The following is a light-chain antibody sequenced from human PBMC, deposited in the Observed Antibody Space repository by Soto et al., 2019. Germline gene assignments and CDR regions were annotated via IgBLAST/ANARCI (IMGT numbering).Light chain of an antibody. V-gene: IGKV3-20*01. J-gene: IGKJ1*01. CDR2: GAS. CDR1: QRVSSN. CDR3: QQSGSSPPT. Sequence: ENVLTQSPATLSLSPGERATLSCRASQRVSSNLAWYQQKAGQAPRLLIYGASNRATGIPDRFSGSGSGTDFTLTISRLEPEDFAVYYCQQSGSSPPTFGQGTMVDIK.